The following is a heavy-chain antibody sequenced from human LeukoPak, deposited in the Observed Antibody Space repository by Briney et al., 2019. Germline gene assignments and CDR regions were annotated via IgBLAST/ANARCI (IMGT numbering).Heavy chain of an antibody. D-gene: IGHD5-18*01. J-gene: IGHJ3*01. CDR3: ARDPGYGYSGAFDA. CDR1: EFTFGDYC. Sequence: PGGSLRLSCAVFEFTFGDYCMNWVRQAPGKGLEWVSYISSTGSTIYYADSVKGRFTISRDKAKSSLYLQMNSLRAEDTAVYYCARDPGYGYSGAFDAWGQGTVVIVSS. CDR2: ISSTGSTI. V-gene: IGHV3-11*04.